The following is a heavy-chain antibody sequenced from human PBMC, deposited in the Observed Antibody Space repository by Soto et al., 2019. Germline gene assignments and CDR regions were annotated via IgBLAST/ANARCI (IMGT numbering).Heavy chain of an antibody. D-gene: IGHD6-25*01. Sequence: PSETLSLTCAVYGGSFSGYYWSWIRQPPGKRLEWIGEINHSGSTNYNPSLKSRVTISVDTSKNQFSLKLSSVTAADTAVYYCAVVDSTGNWFDPWGEGALVTVSS. V-gene: IGHV4-34*01. J-gene: IGHJ5*02. CDR2: INHSGST. CDR1: GGSFSGYY. CDR3: AVVDSTGNWFDP.